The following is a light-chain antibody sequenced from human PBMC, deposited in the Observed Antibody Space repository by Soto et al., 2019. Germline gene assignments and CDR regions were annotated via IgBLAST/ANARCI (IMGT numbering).Light chain of an antibody. CDR3: SSHAASGV. J-gene: IGLJ3*02. CDR1: SGDVGGYNY. V-gene: IGLV2-8*01. CDR2: EVN. Sequence: QSALTQPPSASGSPGQSVAISCSGTSGDVGGYNYVSWYQQYPGKAPKLIIYEVNKRPSGVPDRFSGSKSGNTASLTVSGLQAEDEADYYCSSHAASGVFGGGTKLTVL.